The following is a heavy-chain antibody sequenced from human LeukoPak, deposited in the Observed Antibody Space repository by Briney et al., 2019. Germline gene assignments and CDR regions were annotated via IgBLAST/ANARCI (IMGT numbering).Heavy chain of an antibody. V-gene: IGHV3-23*01. Sequence: GGSLRLSCAASGFTFRDAAMTWVRQAPGKGLEWVSLISSSGANAYYADSVKGRFTISRDNSKSTLYLQMNNLRGGDTAEYYCAKDMELASWGQGTLVTVSS. CDR2: ISSSGANA. D-gene: IGHD1-26*01. CDR3: AKDMELAS. J-gene: IGHJ5*02. CDR1: GFTFRDAA.